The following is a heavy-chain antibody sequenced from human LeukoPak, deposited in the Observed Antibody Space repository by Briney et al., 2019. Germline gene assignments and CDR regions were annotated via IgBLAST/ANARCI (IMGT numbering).Heavy chain of an antibody. D-gene: IGHD3-22*01. V-gene: IGHV3-23*01. CDR3: AKVAESDYYDSSGYYSPFDY. CDR2: ISGSGGST. Sequence: GGSLRLSCAASGFTFSSYATSWVRQAPGKGLEWVSAISGSGGSTYYADSVKGRFTISRDNSKNTLYLQMNSLRAEDTAVYYCAKVAESDYYDSSGYYSPFDYWGQGTLVTVSS. CDR1: GFTFSSYA. J-gene: IGHJ4*02.